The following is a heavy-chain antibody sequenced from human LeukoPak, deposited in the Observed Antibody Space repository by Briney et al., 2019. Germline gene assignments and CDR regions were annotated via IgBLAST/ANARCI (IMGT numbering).Heavy chain of an antibody. V-gene: IGHV1-69*13. Sequence: AASVKVSCKASGGTFSSYAISWVRQVPGQGLEWMGGIIPIFGTANYAQKFQGRVTITADESTSTAYMELSSLRSEDTAVYYCARGPGTTFGLDYWGQGTLVTVSS. D-gene: IGHD1-1*01. J-gene: IGHJ4*02. CDR1: GGTFSSYA. CDR2: IIPIFGTA. CDR3: ARGPGTTFGLDY.